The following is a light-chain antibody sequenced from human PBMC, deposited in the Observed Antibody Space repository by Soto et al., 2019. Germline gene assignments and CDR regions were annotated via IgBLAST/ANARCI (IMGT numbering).Light chain of an antibody. CDR2: EVV. V-gene: IGLV2-8*01. Sequence: QSALTQSPSASGSPGQSVTISCTGTKNDIGVYDFVSWYQHHPGKAPRLIIYEVVQRPSGVPDRFSGSKSGNTASLTVSGLQAADEADYYCQSYDSSLSAVVFGGGTKLTVL. CDR3: QSYDSSLSAVV. J-gene: IGLJ2*01. CDR1: KNDIGVYDF.